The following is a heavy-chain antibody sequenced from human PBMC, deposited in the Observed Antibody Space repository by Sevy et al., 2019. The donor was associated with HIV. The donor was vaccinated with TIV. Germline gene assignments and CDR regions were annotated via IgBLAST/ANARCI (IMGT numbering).Heavy chain of an antibody. CDR2: IYYSGST. CDR3: ARDKYYDSSGYYYRAPRDAFDI. Sequence: SETLSLTCTVSSGSISSGDYYWSWIRQPPGKGLEWIGSIYYSGSTYYNPSLKSRVTISVDTSKNQFSLKLSSVTAADTAVYYCARDKYYDSSGYYYRAPRDAFDIWGQGTMVTVSS. CDR1: SGSISSGDYY. J-gene: IGHJ3*02. D-gene: IGHD3-22*01. V-gene: IGHV4-30-4*01.